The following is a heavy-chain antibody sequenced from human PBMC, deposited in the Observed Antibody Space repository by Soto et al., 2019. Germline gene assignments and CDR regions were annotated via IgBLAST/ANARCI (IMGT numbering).Heavy chain of an antibody. CDR3: ARDCAGYSSGWYQRGGFDY. CDR1: GFTFSSYG. Sequence: QVQLVESGGGVVQPGRSLRLSCAASGFTFSSYGMHWVRQAPGKGLEWVAVIWYDGSNKYYAASVKGRFTISRDHSKNTLDLQMNSLRAEATAVYYCARDCAGYSSGWYQRGGFDYWGQGTLVTVSS. V-gene: IGHV3-33*01. CDR2: IWYDGSNK. D-gene: IGHD6-19*01. J-gene: IGHJ4*02.